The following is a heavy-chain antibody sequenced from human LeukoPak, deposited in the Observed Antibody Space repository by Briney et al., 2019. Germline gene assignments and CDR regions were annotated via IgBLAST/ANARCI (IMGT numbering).Heavy chain of an antibody. CDR2: IRYDGSNK. J-gene: IGHJ3*02. Sequence: TGGSLSLSCAASGFTFSSYGMHWVRQAPGKGLEWVAFIRYDGSNKYYADSVKGRFTISRDNSKNTLYLQMNSLRAEDTAVYYCAKDFSYYDILTGYSDAFDIWGQGTMVTVSS. D-gene: IGHD3-9*01. CDR1: GFTFSSYG. V-gene: IGHV3-30*02. CDR3: AKDFSYYDILTGYSDAFDI.